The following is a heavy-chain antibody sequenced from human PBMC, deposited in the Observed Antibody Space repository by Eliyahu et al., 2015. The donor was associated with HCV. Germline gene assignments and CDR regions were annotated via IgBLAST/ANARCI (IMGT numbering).Heavy chain of an antibody. D-gene: IGHD5-12*01. V-gene: IGHV4-39*07. CDR3: ARAGRQNSGHQLGY. CDR1: GGSISSSSYY. CDR2: LYYGGSX. Sequence: QLPLQESGPGLVKSSETLSLTCXVSGGSISSSSYYWGWXRQPPXKGLXWIGSLYYGGSXSYNPXLQSRVTISLDMSKNQFSLKLRSVTAADSAVYYCARAGRQNSGHQLGYWGLGTLVIVSS. J-gene: IGHJ4*02.